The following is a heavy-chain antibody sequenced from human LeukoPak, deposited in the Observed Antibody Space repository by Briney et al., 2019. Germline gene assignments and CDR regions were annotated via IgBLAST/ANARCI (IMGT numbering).Heavy chain of an antibody. D-gene: IGHD3-22*01. V-gene: IGHV4-59*08. CDR3: ARRYYYDSSGYSN. J-gene: IGHJ4*02. CDR1: GDSISSYH. Sequence: PSETLSLTCTVSGDSISSYHWSWIRQPPGKGLEWIGYIYYSGSTTYNPSLKSRVTISVDTSKNQFSLKLRSVTAADTAVYYCARRYYYDSSGYSNWGQGTLVTVSS. CDR2: IYYSGST.